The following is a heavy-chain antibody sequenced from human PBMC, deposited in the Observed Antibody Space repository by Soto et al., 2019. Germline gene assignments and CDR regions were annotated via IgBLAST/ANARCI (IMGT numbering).Heavy chain of an antibody. Sequence: TGGSLRLSCAASGFTFSSYAMSWVRQAPGKGLEWVSGISVRGGSTHYADSVKGRFTISRDNSKNTLYVQMNSLRVEDTAVYYCAKWRYYYDSGRGYGMDVWGQGTTVTVSS. CDR3: AKWRYYYDSGRGYGMDV. CDR1: GFTFSSYA. J-gene: IGHJ6*02. D-gene: IGHD3-10*01. CDR2: ISVRGGST. V-gene: IGHV3-23*01.